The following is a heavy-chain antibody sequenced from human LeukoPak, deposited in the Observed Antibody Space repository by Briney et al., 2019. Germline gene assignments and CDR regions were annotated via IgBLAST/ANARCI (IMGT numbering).Heavy chain of an antibody. J-gene: IGHJ4*02. CDR3: ARGLVIAVAGWGPWELPPAGHDY. D-gene: IGHD6-19*01. V-gene: IGHV4-4*02. CDR2: IYHRGRT. CDR1: GGSISSSNW. Sequence: PSGTLSLTCGVSGGSISSSNWWTWVRQPPGTGLGWIGEIYHRGRTNYNPSLKSRVTISVDKSKNQFSLKLSSVTAADTAVYYCARGLVIAVAGWGPWELPPAGHDYWGQGTLVTVSS.